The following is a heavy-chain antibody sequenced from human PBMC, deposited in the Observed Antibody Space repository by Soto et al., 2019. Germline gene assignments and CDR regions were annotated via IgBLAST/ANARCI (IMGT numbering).Heavy chain of an antibody. CDR3: ARSTYYYDSSGYGFYYFDY. Sequence: GPTLVNPTQTLTLTCTFSGFSLSTSGMCVSWIRQPPGKALEWLARIDWDDDKYYSTSLKTRLTISKDTSKNQVVLTMTNMDPVDTATYYCARSTYYYDSSGYGFYYFDYWGQGTLVTVSS. D-gene: IGHD3-22*01. CDR1: GFSLSTSGMC. CDR2: IDWDDDK. J-gene: IGHJ4*02. V-gene: IGHV2-70*11.